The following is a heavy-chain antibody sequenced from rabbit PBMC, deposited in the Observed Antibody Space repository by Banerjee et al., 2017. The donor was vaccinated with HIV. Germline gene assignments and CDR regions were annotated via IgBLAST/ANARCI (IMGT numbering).Heavy chain of an antibody. Sequence: QEQLEESGGGLVQPEGSLTLTCKASGFTLSSYWICWVRQAPGKGLEWIACIYAGGSGSTYSATWVNGRFTISKTSSTTVTLQMTSLTAADTATYFCARGAGGAGAGLDLWGQGTLVTVS. CDR3: ARGAGGAGAGLDL. V-gene: IGHV1S45*01. J-gene: IGHJ6*01. D-gene: IGHD3-1*01. CDR2: IYAGGSGST. CDR1: GFTLSSYW.